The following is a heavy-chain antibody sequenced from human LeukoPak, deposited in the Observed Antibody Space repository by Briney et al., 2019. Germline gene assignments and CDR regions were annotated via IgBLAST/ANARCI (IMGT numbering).Heavy chain of an antibody. V-gene: IGHV4-59*01. CDR1: GASFNAYY. CDR3: ARDNWNYGSSMDV. J-gene: IGHJ6*02. Sequence: SETLSLTCAVYGASFNAYYWSWIRQPPGKGLEWIGYIYYSGSTNYNPSLKSRVTISVDTSKNQFSLKLSSVTAADTAVYYCARDNWNYGSSMDVWGQGTTVTVSS. D-gene: IGHD1-7*01. CDR2: IYYSGST.